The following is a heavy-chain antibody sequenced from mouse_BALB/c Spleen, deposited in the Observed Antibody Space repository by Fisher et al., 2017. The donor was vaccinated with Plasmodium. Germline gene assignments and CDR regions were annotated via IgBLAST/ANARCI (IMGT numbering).Heavy chain of an antibody. V-gene: IGHV1-26*01. Sequence: KFKGKATLTVDKSSSTAYMELLSLTSEDSAVYYCAKGDHGAMDYWGQGTSVTVSS. D-gene: IGHD3-3*01. J-gene: IGHJ4*01. CDR3: AKGDHGAMDY.